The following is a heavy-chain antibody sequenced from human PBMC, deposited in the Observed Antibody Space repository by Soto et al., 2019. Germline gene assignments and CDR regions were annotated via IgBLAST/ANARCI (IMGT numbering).Heavy chain of an antibody. V-gene: IGHV1-69*01. CDR2: IIPIFGTA. CDR1: GGTFSNYA. CDR3: ARDGIGIAVAGTYNGMDV. D-gene: IGHD6-19*01. Sequence: QVQLVQSGAEVKKPGSSVKVSCKASGGTFSNYAISWVRQAPGQGLEWMGGIIPIFGTANNPQKFQGRVTITADESTSTAYMELSSLRSEDTAVYYCARDGIGIAVAGTYNGMDVWGQGTTVTGSS. J-gene: IGHJ6*02.